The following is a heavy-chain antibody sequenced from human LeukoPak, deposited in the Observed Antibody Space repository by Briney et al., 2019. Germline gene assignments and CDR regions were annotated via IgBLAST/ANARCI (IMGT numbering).Heavy chain of an antibody. D-gene: IGHD3-10*01. J-gene: IGHJ6*03. CDR3: ARQQILYYGSGSYYYYYYYMDV. CDR1: GFTVSSNY. CDR2: INHSGST. Sequence: GSLRLSCAASGFTVSSNYMSWVRQPPGKGLEWIGEINHSGSTNYNPSLKSRVTISVDTSKNQFSLKLSSVTAADTAVYYCARQQILYYGSGSYYYYYYYMDVWGKGTTVTISS. V-gene: IGHV4-34*01.